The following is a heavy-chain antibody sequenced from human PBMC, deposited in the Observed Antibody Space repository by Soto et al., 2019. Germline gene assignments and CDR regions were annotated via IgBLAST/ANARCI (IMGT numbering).Heavy chain of an antibody. D-gene: IGHD6-6*01. CDR1: GGSFSGYY. CDR3: ARGRAARPFYYYYGMDV. Sequence: SETLSLTCAVYGGSFSGYYWSWIRQPPGKGLEWIGEINHSGSTNYNPSLKSRVTISVDTSKNQFSLKLSSVTAADTAVYYCARGRAARPFYYYYGMDVWGQGTTVTVSS. CDR2: INHSGST. J-gene: IGHJ6*02. V-gene: IGHV4-34*01.